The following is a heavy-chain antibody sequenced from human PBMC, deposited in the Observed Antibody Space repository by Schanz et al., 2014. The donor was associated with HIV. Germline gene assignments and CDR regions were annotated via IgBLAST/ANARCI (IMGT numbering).Heavy chain of an antibody. CDR2: INPNSGAT. J-gene: IGHJ6*02. D-gene: IGHD2-8*01. V-gene: IGHV1-2*02. CDR1: GGTFNNYA. CDR3: ARDTNFVLDV. Sequence: QVQLVQSGAAVRKPGSSVTVSCKTSGGTFNNYALNWVRQAPGQGLEWMGWINPNSGATDSAQKFQGRVTMTRDTSISTAFMELSSLRSDDTAVYYCARDTNFVLDVWGQGTTVTVSS.